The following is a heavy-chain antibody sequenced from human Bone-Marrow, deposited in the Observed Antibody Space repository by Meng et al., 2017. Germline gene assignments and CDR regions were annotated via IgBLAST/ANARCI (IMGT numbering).Heavy chain of an antibody. CDR1: GYTFTSYG. Sequence: ASVKVSCKASGYTFTSYGISWVRQAPGQGLEWMGWISAYNGNTNYAQKLQGRVTMTTDTSTSTAYMELRSLRADDTAVYYWARSSYYDSSGYYYSRYWGQGTLVTVAS. CDR2: ISAYNGNT. V-gene: IGHV1-18*01. D-gene: IGHD3-22*01. CDR3: ARSSYYDSSGYYYSRY. J-gene: IGHJ4*02.